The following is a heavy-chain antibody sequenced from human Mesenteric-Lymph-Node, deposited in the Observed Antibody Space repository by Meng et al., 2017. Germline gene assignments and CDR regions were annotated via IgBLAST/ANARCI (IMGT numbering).Heavy chain of an antibody. V-gene: IGHV2-5*01. CDR1: GFSLSSSGVG. Sequence: SCPTLAKPTQTLTLTCTFSGFSLSSSGVGVGWIRQPPGKALEWLALIYWNDDKRYSTSLKTRLTISKDTSKNQVVLTMTNMDPVDTATYYCARIDYGDYKGGFDPWGQGTLVTVSS. CDR2: IYWNDDK. CDR3: ARIDYGDYKGGFDP. D-gene: IGHD4-17*01. J-gene: IGHJ5*02.